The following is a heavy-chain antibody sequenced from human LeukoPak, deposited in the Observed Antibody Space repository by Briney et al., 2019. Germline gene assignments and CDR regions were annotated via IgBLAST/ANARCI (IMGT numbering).Heavy chain of an antibody. CDR1: GFTFSSYA. CDR2: ISGSGGST. D-gene: IGHD6-13*01. Sequence: GGSLRLSCAASGFTFSSYAMSWVRQAPGKGLEWVSAISGSGGSTYYADSVKGRFTISRDSSKNTLYLQMNSLRAEDTAVYYCAKDRIAGDAFDIWGQGTMVTVSS. J-gene: IGHJ3*02. CDR3: AKDRIAGDAFDI. V-gene: IGHV3-23*01.